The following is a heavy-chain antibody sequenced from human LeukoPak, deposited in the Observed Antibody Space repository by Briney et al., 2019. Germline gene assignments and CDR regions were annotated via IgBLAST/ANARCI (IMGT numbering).Heavy chain of an antibody. CDR1: GYTFTSYG. Sequence: ASVKVSCKASGYTFTSYGISWVRQAPGQGLEWMGWISAYNGNTNYAQKLQGKVTMTTDTSTSTAYMELRSLRSDDTAVYYCARDLGSSATSTNWFDPWGQGTLVTVSS. CDR3: ARDLGSSATSTNWFDP. D-gene: IGHD6-6*01. V-gene: IGHV1-18*01. CDR2: ISAYNGNT. J-gene: IGHJ5*02.